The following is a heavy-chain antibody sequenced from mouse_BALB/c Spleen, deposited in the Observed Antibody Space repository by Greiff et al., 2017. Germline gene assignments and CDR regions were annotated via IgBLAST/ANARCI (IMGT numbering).Heavy chain of an antibody. J-gene: IGHJ4*01. CDR3: ARGSTMITFDY. Sequence: EVQLVESGPGLVKPSQSLSLTCSVTGYSITSGYYWNWIRQFPGNKLEWMGYISYDGSNNYNPSLKNRISITRDTSKNQFFLKLNSVTTEDTATYYCARGSTMITFDYWGQGTSVTVSS. V-gene: IGHV3-6*02. D-gene: IGHD2-4*01. CDR2: ISYDGSN. CDR1: GYSITSGYY.